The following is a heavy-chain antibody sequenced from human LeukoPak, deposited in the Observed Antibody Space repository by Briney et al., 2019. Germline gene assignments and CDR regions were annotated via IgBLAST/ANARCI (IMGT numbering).Heavy chain of an antibody. Sequence: GGSLRLSCAASGFTFRSYAMHWVRQAPGKGLEWVAVISYDGSNKYYADSVKGRFTISRDNSKNTLYLQMNGLRAEDTAAYYCARDRLTFGGLIVIGGPYYYYGMDVWGQGTTVTVSS. CDR2: ISYDGSNK. J-gene: IGHJ6*02. D-gene: IGHD3-16*02. V-gene: IGHV3-30-3*01. CDR1: GFTFRSYA. CDR3: ARDRLTFGGLIVIGGPYYYYGMDV.